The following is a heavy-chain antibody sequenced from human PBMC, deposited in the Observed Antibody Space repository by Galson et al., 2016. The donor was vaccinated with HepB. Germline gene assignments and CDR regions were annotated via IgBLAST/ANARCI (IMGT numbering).Heavy chain of an antibody. V-gene: IGHV3-21*01. CDR1: GFTFSSYS. CDR2: ISSSSSYI. Sequence: SLRLSCAASGFTFSSYSMNWVRPAPGKGLEWVSSISSSSSYIYYADSVKGRFTISRDNAKNSLYLQMNSLRAEDTAVYYCARTKLQLLYYFDYWGQGTLVTVSS. D-gene: IGHD5-18*01. CDR3: ARTKLQLLYYFDY. J-gene: IGHJ4*02.